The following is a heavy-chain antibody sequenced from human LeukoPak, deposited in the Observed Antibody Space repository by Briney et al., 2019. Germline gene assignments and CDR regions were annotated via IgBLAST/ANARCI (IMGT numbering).Heavy chain of an antibody. CDR3: ASRITMVRGVIQDDY. J-gene: IGHJ4*02. CDR1: D. CDR2: MNPNSGNT. Sequence: DXNWVRXAAGQGLEWMGWMNPNSGNTGYAQKFQGRVTMTRNTSISTAYMELSSLRSEDTAVYYCASRITMVRGVIQDDYWGQGTLVTVSS. V-gene: IGHV1-8*01. D-gene: IGHD3-10*01.